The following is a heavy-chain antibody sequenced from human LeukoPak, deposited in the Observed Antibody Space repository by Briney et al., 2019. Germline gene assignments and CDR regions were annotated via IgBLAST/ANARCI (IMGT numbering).Heavy chain of an antibody. CDR2: INPSGGST. V-gene: IGHV1-46*01. CDR1: GYTFTGYY. D-gene: IGHD3-22*01. J-gene: IGHJ4*02. Sequence: ASVKVSCKASGYTFTGYYMHWVRQAPGQGLEWMGIINPSGGSTSYAQKFQGRVTMTRDTSTSTVYMELSSLRSEDTAVYYCARASGARYDSSGYYQAWGQGTLVTVSS. CDR3: ARASGARYDSSGYYQA.